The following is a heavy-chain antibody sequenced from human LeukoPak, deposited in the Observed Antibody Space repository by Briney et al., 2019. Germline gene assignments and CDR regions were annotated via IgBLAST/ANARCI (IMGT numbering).Heavy chain of an antibody. J-gene: IGHJ3*02. Sequence: SETLSLTCAVSGGSISSYYWSWIRQPPGKGLEWIGYIYYSGSTNYNPSLKSRVTISVDTSKNQFSLKLSSVTAADTAVYYCARDLDAFDIWGQGTMVTVSS. CDR2: IYYSGST. CDR3: ARDLDAFDI. V-gene: IGHV4-59*01. CDR1: GGSISSYY.